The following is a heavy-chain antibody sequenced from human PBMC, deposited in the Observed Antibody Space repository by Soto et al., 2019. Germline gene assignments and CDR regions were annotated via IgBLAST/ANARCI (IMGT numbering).Heavy chain of an antibody. J-gene: IGHJ4*02. V-gene: IGHV3-53*04. CDR3: AREWVTMGY. CDR1: GFTFSSYA. CDR2: IYSDGST. Sequence: GSLRLSCAASGFTFSSYAMSWVRQAPGKGLEWVSFIYSDGSTYYADSVKGRFTLSRLSSKNTLYLQMNSLRAEDTALYYCAREWVTMGYWGQGTLVTVSS. D-gene: IGHD3-10*01.